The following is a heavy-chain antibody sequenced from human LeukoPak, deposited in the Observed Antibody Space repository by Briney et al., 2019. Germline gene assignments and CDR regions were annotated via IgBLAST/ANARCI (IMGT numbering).Heavy chain of an antibody. Sequence: SETLSLTCTVSSGSISSSSYYWGWIRQPPGTGLEWIGSLYYSGSTYYSPSLKSRVTMSVDTSKNQFSLKLSSVTAADTAVYYCAAGYGSPKFRDYWGQGTLVTVSS. CDR3: AAGYGSPKFRDY. CDR2: LYYSGST. D-gene: IGHD3-10*01. V-gene: IGHV4-39*07. J-gene: IGHJ4*02. CDR1: SGSISSSSYY.